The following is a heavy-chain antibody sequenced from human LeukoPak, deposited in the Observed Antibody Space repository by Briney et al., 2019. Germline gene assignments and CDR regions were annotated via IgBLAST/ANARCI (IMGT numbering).Heavy chain of an antibody. CDR2: ISYDGSNK. CDR1: GFTFSSYG. V-gene: IGHV3-30*03. CDR3: VSLPRTTVTTSGDY. J-gene: IGHJ4*02. Sequence: GGSLRLSCAASGFTFSSYGMHWVRQAPGKGLERVAVISYDGSNKYYADSVKGRFTISRDNSKNTLYLQMNSLRAEDTAVYYCVSLPRTTVTTSGDYWGQGTLVTVSS. D-gene: IGHD4-17*01.